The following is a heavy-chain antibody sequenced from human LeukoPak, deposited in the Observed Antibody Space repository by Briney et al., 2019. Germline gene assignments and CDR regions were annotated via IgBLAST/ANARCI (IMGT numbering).Heavy chain of an antibody. CDR2: INPSGGST. D-gene: IGHD4-23*01. J-gene: IGHJ3*02. CDR1: GYTFTSYY. CDR3: ARVGGVTGVTSFDAFDI. V-gene: IGHV1-46*01. Sequence: ASVKVSCKASGYTFTSYYMHWVRQAPGQGLEWMGIINPSGGSTSYAQKFQGRVTMTRDMSTSTVYMELSSLRSEDTAVYYCARVGGVTGVTSFDAFDIWGQGTMVTVSS.